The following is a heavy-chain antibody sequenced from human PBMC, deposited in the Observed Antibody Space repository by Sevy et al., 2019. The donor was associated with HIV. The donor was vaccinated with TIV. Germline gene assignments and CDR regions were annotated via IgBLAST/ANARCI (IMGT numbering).Heavy chain of an antibody. CDR3: ATTKDYYDSSGSPFDY. J-gene: IGHJ4*02. CDR1: GKTLTQLA. V-gene: IGHV1-24*01. Sequence: ASVKVSCKVSGKTLTQLAMHWVRQAPGKGLEWMGTFDPEDDERIYAQKFQGRVTMTEDRSTDMAYMELRILRSDDTAVYYCATTKDYYDSSGSPFDYWGQGTLVTVSS. D-gene: IGHD3-22*01. CDR2: FDPEDDER.